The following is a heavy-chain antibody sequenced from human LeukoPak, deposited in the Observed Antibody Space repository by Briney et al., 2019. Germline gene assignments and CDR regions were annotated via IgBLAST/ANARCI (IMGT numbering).Heavy chain of an antibody. D-gene: IGHD3-10*01. CDR1: GGSISSSSYY. J-gene: IGHJ4*02. V-gene: IGHV4-39*07. CDR2: IYYSGST. CDR3: ARLNGYYGSGSYYKRRYYFDY. Sequence: SETLSLTCTVSGGSISSSSYYWGWIRQPPGKGLEWIGSIYYSGSTYYNPSLKSRVTISVDTSKNQFSLKLSSVTAADTAVYYCARLNGYYGSGSYYKRRYYFDYWGQGTLVTVSS.